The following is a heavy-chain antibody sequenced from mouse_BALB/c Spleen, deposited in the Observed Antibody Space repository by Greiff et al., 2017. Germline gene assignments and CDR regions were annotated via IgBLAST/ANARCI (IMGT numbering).Heavy chain of an antibody. J-gene: IGHJ4*01. V-gene: IGHV3-2*02. CDR2: ISYSGST. CDR1: GYSITSDYA. D-gene: IGHD5-1*01. Sequence: VKLEESGPGLVKPSQSLSLTCTVTGYSITSDYAWNWIRQFPGNKLEWMGYISYSGSTSYNPSLKSRISITRDTSKNQFFLQLNSVTTEDTATYYCARYLLYYYAMDYWGQGTSVTVSS. CDR3: ARYLLYYYAMDY.